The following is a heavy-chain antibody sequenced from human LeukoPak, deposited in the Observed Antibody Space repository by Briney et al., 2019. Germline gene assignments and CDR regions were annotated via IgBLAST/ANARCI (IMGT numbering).Heavy chain of an antibody. V-gene: IGHV4-59*08. CDR1: GGSISDYY. CDR2: LFYTGST. D-gene: IGHD3-22*01. CDR3: ARGVSYYDSSGYYNEYFQH. J-gene: IGHJ1*01. Sequence: SETLSLTCTVSGGSISDYYWSWIRQPPGEGLEWIGYLFYTGSTNYNPSLKSRVTISVDTSKNQFSLKLSSVTAADTAVYYCARGVSYYDSSGYYNEYFQHWGQGTLVTVSS.